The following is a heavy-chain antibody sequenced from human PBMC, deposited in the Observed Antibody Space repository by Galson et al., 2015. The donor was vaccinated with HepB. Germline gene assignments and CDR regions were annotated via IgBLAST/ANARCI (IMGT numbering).Heavy chain of an antibody. V-gene: IGHV3-7*01. CDR3: ARTVAGYLDY. CDR2: IKQDGSEK. J-gene: IGHJ4*02. Sequence: SLRLSCAVSGFTFSSYWMSWVRQAPGKGLEWVANIKQDGSEKYYVDSVEGRFTISRDNAKNSLYLEMNSLRVDDTAVYYCARTVAGYLDYWGQGTLVTVSS. D-gene: IGHD4-23*01. CDR1: GFTFSSYW.